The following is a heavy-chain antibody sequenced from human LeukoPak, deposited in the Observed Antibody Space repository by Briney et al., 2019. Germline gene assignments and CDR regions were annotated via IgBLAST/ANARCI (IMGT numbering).Heavy chain of an antibody. D-gene: IGHD3-22*01. V-gene: IGHV3-7*01. CDR1: GFTFSNFA. CDR3: ARDDSYSSGYYAY. Sequence: GGSLTLSCAASGFTFSNFAMNWVRQAPGKGLEWVANIKLDGSERYYVDSVKGRFTISRDNAENSLYLQMNSLRAEDTAVYYCARDDSYSSGYYAYWGQGTLVTVSS. CDR2: IKLDGSER. J-gene: IGHJ4*02.